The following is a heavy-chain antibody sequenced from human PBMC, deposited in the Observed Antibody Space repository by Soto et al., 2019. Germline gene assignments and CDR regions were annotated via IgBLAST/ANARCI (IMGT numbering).Heavy chain of an antibody. J-gene: IGHJ4*02. CDR3: ARGRYGDY. V-gene: IGHV1-18*01. Sequence: QVHLVQSGAEVKKPGASVKVSCKASGYTFTSYGITWVRQAPGQGLEWMGWISAHNGNTDYAQKLQGRVIVTRDTSTRTAYLELRSLSSDGTAVYYCARGRYGDYWGQGALVTVSS. CDR2: ISAHNGNT. CDR1: GYTFTSYG. D-gene: IGHD1-1*01.